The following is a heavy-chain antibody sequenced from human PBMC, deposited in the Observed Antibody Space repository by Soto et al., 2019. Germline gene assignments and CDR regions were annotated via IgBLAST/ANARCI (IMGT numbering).Heavy chain of an antibody. CDR1: GFTFSSYA. Sequence: WGSLRLSCAASGFTFSSYAMSLVRQAPGKGLEWGSAISGSGGSTYYADSVKGRFTISRDNSKNTLYLQMSSPRAEPTPAYDCAKAYYYSTGSLGCCGQGTLVAVSS. CDR2: ISGSGGST. CDR3: AKAYYYSTGSLGC. D-gene: IGHD1-26*01. V-gene: IGHV3-23*01. J-gene: IGHJ4*02.